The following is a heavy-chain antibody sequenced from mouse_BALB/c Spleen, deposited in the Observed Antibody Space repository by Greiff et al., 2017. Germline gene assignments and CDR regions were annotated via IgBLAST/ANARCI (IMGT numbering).Heavy chain of an antibody. Sequence: EVQRVESGGGLVQPGGSLKLSCAASGFTFSSYGMSWVRQTPDKRLELVATINSNGGSTYYPDSVKGRFTISRDNAKNTLYLQMSSLKSEDTAMYYCARDGKNYYGSVAMDYWGQGTSVTVSS. V-gene: IGHV5-6-3*01. D-gene: IGHD1-1*01. CDR1: GFTFSSYG. CDR3: ARDGKNYYGSVAMDY. CDR2: INSNGGST. J-gene: IGHJ4*01.